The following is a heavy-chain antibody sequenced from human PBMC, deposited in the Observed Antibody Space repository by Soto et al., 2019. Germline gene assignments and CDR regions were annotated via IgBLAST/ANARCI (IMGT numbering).Heavy chain of an antibody. J-gene: IGHJ4*02. Sequence: SETLSLTCTVSGGSISSSSYYWGWIRQPPGKGLEWIGSIYYSGSTYYNPSLKSRVTISVDTSKNQFSLKLSSVTVADTAVYYCARSGYCSGGSCKYYFDYWGQGTLVTVS. CDR1: GGSISSSSYY. CDR2: IYYSGST. V-gene: IGHV4-39*01. D-gene: IGHD2-15*01. CDR3: ARSGYCSGGSCKYYFDY.